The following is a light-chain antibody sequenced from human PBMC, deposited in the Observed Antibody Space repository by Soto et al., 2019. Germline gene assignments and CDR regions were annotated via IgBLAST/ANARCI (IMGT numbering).Light chain of an antibody. CDR3: QQYKNWPVT. V-gene: IGKV3-15*01. Sequence: EIVMTQSPATLSVSPGERATLSCRASQSVSSNLAWYQKKPGQAPRLLIYGASTRATGIPARFSGSGSGTEFTLTISSLQSEDFAVYNCQQYKNWPVTFGQGTKVEIK. J-gene: IGKJ1*01. CDR1: QSVSSN. CDR2: GAS.